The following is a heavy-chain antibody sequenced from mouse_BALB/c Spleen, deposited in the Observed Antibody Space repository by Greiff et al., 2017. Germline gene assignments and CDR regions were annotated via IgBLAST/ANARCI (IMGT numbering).Heavy chain of an antibody. Sequence: EVKLVESGGGLVKPGGSLKLSCAASGFAFSSYDMSWVRQTPEKRLEWVAYISSGGGSTYYPDTVKGRFTISRDNAKNTLYLQMSSLKSEDTAMYYCARHAREIAMDYWGQGTSVTVSS. CDR2: ISSGGGST. CDR3: ARHAREIAMDY. CDR1: GFAFSSYD. D-gene: IGHD3-3*01. J-gene: IGHJ4*01. V-gene: IGHV5-12-1*01.